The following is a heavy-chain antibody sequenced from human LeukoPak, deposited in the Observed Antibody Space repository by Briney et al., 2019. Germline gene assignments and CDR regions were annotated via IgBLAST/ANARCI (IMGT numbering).Heavy chain of an antibody. Sequence: GGSLRLSCAASGFTFSSYWMSWVRQAPGKGLEWVANTKQDGSEKYYVDSVKGRFTISRDNAKNSLYLQMNSLRAEDAAVYYCARDPLRYFDWLLQDYWGQGTLVTVSS. D-gene: IGHD3-9*01. CDR1: GFTFSSYW. V-gene: IGHV3-7*01. J-gene: IGHJ4*02. CDR3: ARDPLRYFDWLLQDY. CDR2: TKQDGSEK.